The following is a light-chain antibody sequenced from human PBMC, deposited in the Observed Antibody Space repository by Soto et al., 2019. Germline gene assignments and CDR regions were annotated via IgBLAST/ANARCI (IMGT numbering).Light chain of an antibody. CDR3: QHCHSLPLT. V-gene: IGKV1-33*01. CDR2: DAS. CDR1: QDISNS. J-gene: IGKJ5*01. Sequence: DIQMTESPSSLSASVGDRVTISCRASQDISNSLNWYQQKPGKAPKLLIYDASNLETGVPSRFSGSGSGTDFTFTISSLQPEDIATYYCQHCHSLPLTFGQGTRLEI.